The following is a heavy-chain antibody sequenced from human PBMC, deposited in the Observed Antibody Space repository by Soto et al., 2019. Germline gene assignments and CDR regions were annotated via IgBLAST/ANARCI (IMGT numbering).Heavy chain of an antibody. Sequence: SVKVSCKASGGTFSSYAISWVRQAPGQGLEWMGGIIPIFGTANYAQKFQGRVTITAGESTSTAYMELSSLRSEDTAVYYCARADSSGYSYGTGYYYGMDVWGQGTTVTVSS. CDR3: ARADSSGYSYGTGYYYGMDV. CDR2: IIPIFGTA. J-gene: IGHJ6*02. D-gene: IGHD5-18*01. CDR1: GGTFSSYA. V-gene: IGHV1-69*13.